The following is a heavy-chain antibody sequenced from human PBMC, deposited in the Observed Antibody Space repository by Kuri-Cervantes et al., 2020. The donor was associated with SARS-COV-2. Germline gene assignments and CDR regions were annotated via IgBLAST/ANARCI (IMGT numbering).Heavy chain of an antibody. J-gene: IGHJ4*02. CDR1: GFTFSSYW. CDR3: ARELGGPYIFDY. V-gene: IGHV3-30-3*01. D-gene: IGHD1-26*01. CDR2: ISYDGSNK. Sequence: GESLKISCAASGFTFSSYWMSWVRQAPGKGLEWVAVISYDGSNKYYADSVKGRFTISRDNSKNTLYLQMNSLRAEDTAVYYCARELGGPYIFDYWGQGTLVTVSS.